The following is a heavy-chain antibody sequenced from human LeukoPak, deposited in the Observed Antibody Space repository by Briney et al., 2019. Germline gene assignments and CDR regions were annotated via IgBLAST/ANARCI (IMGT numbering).Heavy chain of an antibody. CDR3: ARDAIDYGDYVFDY. CDR1: GFTVSSNY. V-gene: IGHV3-53*01. J-gene: IGHJ4*02. D-gene: IGHD4-17*01. Sequence: GGSLRLSCEASGFTVSSNYMSWVRQAPGKGLEWVSVIYSGGRTYYADSVKGRLNISRDNSKNTLYLQMNGLRAEDTAVYYCARDAIDYGDYVFDYWGQGTLVTVSS. CDR2: IYSGGRT.